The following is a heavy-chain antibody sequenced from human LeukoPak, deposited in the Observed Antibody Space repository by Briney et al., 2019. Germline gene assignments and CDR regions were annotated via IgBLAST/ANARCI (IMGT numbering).Heavy chain of an antibody. CDR1: GFPFSSYA. CDR2: ISGSGGST. D-gene: IGHD3-22*01. CDR3: AKDVSSGYYSRFDY. J-gene: IGHJ4*02. Sequence: GGSLRLSCAASGFPFSSYAMTWVRQVPGKGLEWVSGISGSGGSTYHADSVKCRFTISRDNSKNTLYLQMNSLRAEDTAVYYCAKDVSSGYYSRFDYWGQGTLVTVSS. V-gene: IGHV3-23*01.